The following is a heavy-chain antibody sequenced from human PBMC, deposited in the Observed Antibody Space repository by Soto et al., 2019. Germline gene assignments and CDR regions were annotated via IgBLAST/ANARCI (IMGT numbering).Heavy chain of an antibody. CDR2: ISYDGSNK. V-gene: IGHV3-30-3*01. J-gene: IGHJ6*02. CDR3: ARDRGEGNFYYYGMDV. D-gene: IGHD3-10*01. Sequence: QVQLVESGGGVVQPGRSLRLSCAASGFTFSSYAMHWVRQAPGKGLEWVAVISYDGSNKYYADSVKGRFTISRDHSKNTLYLQMNSLRAEDTAVYYCARDRGEGNFYYYGMDVWGQWTTVTVSS. CDR1: GFTFSSYA.